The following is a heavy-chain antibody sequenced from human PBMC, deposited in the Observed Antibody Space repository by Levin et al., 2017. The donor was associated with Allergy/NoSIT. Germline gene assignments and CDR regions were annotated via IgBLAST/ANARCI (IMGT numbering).Heavy chain of an antibody. CDR2: INPNSGGT. CDR3: AREIAARHTLHYYGMDV. J-gene: IGHJ6*02. D-gene: IGHD6-6*01. Sequence: ASVKVSCNSSFPPFPSSSLSFFLPSPFPGLEWMGWINPNSGGTNYAQKFRGRVTMSRDTSISTAYMELRRLTSDDTAVYYCAREIAARHTLHYYGMDVWGQGTTVTVSS. V-gene: IGHV1-2*02. CDR1: FPPFPSSS.